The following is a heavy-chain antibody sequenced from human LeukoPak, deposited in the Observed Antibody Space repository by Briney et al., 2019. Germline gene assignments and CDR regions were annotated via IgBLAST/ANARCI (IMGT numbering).Heavy chain of an antibody. CDR1: GGSIRSSSW. V-gene: IGHV4-4*02. Sequence: SETLSLTCTVSGGSIRSSSWWSWVRQPPGKGLECIGETYHSGTTNYNPSLRSRVTISVDESKNQFSLKLTSVTAADTAVYYCARAFLVGYSPEEYFFDYWGQGALVTVSS. D-gene: IGHD2-15*01. J-gene: IGHJ4*02. CDR2: TYHSGTT. CDR3: ARAFLVGYSPEEYFFDY.